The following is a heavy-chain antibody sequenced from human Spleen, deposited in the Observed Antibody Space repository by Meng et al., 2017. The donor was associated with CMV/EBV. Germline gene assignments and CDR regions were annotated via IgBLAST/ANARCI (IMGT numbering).Heavy chain of an antibody. CDR1: TFTLSSNY. J-gene: IGHJ4*02. D-gene: IGHD3-3*01. V-gene: IGHV3-53*01. CDR2: IYADGST. Sequence: GESLKISCAASTFTLSSNYMNWVRQAPGKGLEWVSAIYADGSTYYADSVRGRFTISRDNYQDTLYLQMNSLRAEDTAVYYCARDFRSGYYPIDYWGQGTLVTVSS. CDR3: ARDFRSGYYPIDY.